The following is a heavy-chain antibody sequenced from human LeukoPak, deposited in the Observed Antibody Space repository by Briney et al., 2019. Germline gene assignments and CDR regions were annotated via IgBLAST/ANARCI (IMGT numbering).Heavy chain of an antibody. CDR1: GFTFSSSA. Sequence: GGSLRLSCAASGFTFSSSAMSWARQAPGKGLEWVSDISGTGVYTYYADSVKGRFTISRDNSKNTLYLQMNSLRAEDTAVYYCARAPYGSGSYYPFDYWGQGTLVTVSS. CDR3: ARAPYGSGSYYPFDY. CDR2: ISGTGVYT. V-gene: IGHV3-23*01. D-gene: IGHD3-10*01. J-gene: IGHJ4*02.